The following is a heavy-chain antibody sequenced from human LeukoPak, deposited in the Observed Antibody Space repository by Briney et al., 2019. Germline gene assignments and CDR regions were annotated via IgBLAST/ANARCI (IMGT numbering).Heavy chain of an antibody. J-gene: IGHJ3*02. CDR2: IYYSGST. Sequence: SETLSLTCTVSGGSISSYYWSWIRQPPGKGLEWIGYIYYSGSTNYNPSLKSRVTISVDTSKNQFSLKLSSVTAADTAVYYCARTPLSGYCSGGSCSARGAFDIWGQGTMVTVSS. CDR1: GGSISSYY. V-gene: IGHV4-59*01. D-gene: IGHD2-15*01. CDR3: ARTPLSGYCSGGSCSARGAFDI.